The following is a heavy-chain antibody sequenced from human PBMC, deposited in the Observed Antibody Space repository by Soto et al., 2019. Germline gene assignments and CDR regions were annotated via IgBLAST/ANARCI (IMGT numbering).Heavy chain of an antibody. D-gene: IGHD6-13*01. J-gene: IGHJ6*02. V-gene: IGHV4-34*01. CDR1: GGSFSGYY. CDR3: ARGRSSSWYGVHYYYYGMDV. Sequence: SETLSLTCAVYGGSFSGYYWSWIRQPPGKGLEWIGEINHSGSTNYNPSLKSRVTISVDTSKNQFSLKLSSVTAADTAVYYCARGRSSSWYGVHYYYYGMDVWGQGTTVTVSS. CDR2: INHSGST.